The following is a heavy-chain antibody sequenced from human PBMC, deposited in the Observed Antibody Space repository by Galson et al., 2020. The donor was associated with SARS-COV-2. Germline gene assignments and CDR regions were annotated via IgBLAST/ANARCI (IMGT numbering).Heavy chain of an antibody. CDR2: IGGSDSTI. D-gene: IGHD2-2*01. J-gene: IGHJ5*02. CDR1: GFTFRSYS. CDR3: ARGSTSSDNWFDP. Sequence: GGSLRLSCVASGFTFRSYSMNWVRQAPGKGLEWLSYIGGSDSTIHYADSVTGRFTISRDNAKNSLFLQMNSLRDEDTAVYYCARGSTSSDNWFDPWGQGTLVTVSS. V-gene: IGHV3-48*02.